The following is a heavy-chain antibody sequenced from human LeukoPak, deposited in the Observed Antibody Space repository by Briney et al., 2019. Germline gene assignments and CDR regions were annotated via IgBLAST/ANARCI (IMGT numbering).Heavy chain of an antibody. Sequence: GESLKISCKGSGYSFTNYWISWVRQMPGKGLEWMGRINPSDSHTNYNPSFRGHVTFSVDKSIATAYLQWTTLKASDTAIYYCARGGWLDDYWGQGTLVTVSS. CDR2: INPSDSHT. CDR1: GYSFTNYW. CDR3: ARGGWLDDY. V-gene: IGHV5-10-1*01. J-gene: IGHJ4*02. D-gene: IGHD6-19*01.